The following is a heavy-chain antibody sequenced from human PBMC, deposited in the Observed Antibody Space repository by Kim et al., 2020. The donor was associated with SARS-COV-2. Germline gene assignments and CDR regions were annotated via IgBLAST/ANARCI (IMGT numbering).Heavy chain of an antibody. CDR3: ARDRPRCYFDY. J-gene: IGHJ4*02. V-gene: IGHV3-30*04. CDR1: GFTFSSYA. CDR2: ISYDGSNK. Sequence: GGSLRLSCAASGFTFSSYAMHWVRQAPGKGLEWVAVISYDGSNKYYADSVKGRFTISRDNSKNTLYLQMNSLRAEDTAVYYCARDRPRCYFDYWGQGTLVTVSS.